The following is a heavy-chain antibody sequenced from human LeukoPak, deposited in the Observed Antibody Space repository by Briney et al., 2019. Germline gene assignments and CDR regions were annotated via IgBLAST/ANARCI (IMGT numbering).Heavy chain of an antibody. Sequence: GGSLRLSCAASGFTFSSYSMNWVRQAPGKGLEWVSYISSSSSTILYADSVKGRFTISRDNAKNSLYLQMNSLRDEDTAVYYCARKSTDVTGTYDYWGQGTLVTVSS. J-gene: IGHJ4*02. D-gene: IGHD1-7*01. CDR2: ISSSSSTI. V-gene: IGHV3-48*02. CDR1: GFTFSSYS. CDR3: ARKSTDVTGTYDY.